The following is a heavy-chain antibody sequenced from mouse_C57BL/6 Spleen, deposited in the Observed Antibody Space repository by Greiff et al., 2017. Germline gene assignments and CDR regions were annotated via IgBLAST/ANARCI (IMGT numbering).Heavy chain of an antibody. J-gene: IGHJ3*01. CDR1: GFTFSNYW. CDR3: TGERDDYYGSSDAWFAY. Sequence: EVKLEESGGGLVQPGGSMKLSCVASGFTFSNYWMNWVRQSPEKGLEWVAQIRLKSDNYATHYAESVKGRFTISRNDSKSSVYLQMNNLRAEDTGIYYCTGERDDYYGSSDAWFAYWGQGTLVTVSA. V-gene: IGHV6-3*01. D-gene: IGHD1-1*01. CDR2: IRLKSDNYAT.